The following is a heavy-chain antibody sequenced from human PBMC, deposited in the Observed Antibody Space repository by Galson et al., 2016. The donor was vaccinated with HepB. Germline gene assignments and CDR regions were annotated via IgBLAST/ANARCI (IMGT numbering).Heavy chain of an antibody. D-gene: IGHD7-27*01. CDR1: GFTLTTYA. CDR3: VKDPNWETGY. Sequence: SLRLSCAASGFTLTTYAMSWVRQTPGKGLEWVSNINYMGERTYYAYSVKGRITISRDNSKTALFLQMDSLSVEDTAINYRVKDPNWETGYWGPGTLVTVSS. J-gene: IGHJ4*02. V-gene: IGHV3-23*01. CDR2: INYMGERT.